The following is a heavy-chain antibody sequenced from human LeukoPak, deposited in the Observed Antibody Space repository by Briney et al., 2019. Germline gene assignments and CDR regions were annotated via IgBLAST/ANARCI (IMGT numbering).Heavy chain of an antibody. V-gene: IGHV3-30*18. Sequence: PGGSLRLSCAASGFTFSSYGMHWVRQAPGKGLEWVAVISYDGSNKYYADSVKGRFTISSDNSKNTLYLQMNSLRAEDTAVYYCAKSAAAGGGFDYWGQGTLVTVSS. CDR2: ISYDGSNK. J-gene: IGHJ4*02. CDR1: GFTFSSYG. CDR3: AKSAAAGGGFDY. D-gene: IGHD6-13*01.